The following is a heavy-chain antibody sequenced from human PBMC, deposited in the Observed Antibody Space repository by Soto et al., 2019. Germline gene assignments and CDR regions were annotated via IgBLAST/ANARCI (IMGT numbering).Heavy chain of an antibody. CDR3: ARASVIRGLMS. V-gene: IGHV4-59*12. D-gene: IGHD3-10*01. CDR2: VYSSGRT. Sequence: QVQLQESGPGLVKPSETLSLTCSVSNGSISGYYWSWIRQPPGKGLEWIGYVYSSGRTDNNPSLQSRVTISVDTSKSQFALRLSSVTAADTAVYYCARASVIRGLMSWGPGTQVTVS. J-gene: IGHJ5*02. CDR1: NGSISGYY.